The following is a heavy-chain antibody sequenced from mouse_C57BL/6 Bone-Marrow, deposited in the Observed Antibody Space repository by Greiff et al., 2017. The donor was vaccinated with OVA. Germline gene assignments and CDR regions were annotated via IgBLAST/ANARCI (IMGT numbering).Heavy chain of an antibody. CDR3: ARVPYYAMDY. CDR1: GFTFSDYG. J-gene: IGHJ4*01. V-gene: IGHV5-15*04. Sequence: EVMLVESGGGLVQPGGSLKLSCAASGFTFSDYGMAWVRQAPRKGPEWVAFISNLAYSIYYADTVTGRFTISRENAKNTLYLEMSSLRSEDTAMYYCARVPYYAMDYWGQGTSVTVSS. CDR2: ISNLAYSI.